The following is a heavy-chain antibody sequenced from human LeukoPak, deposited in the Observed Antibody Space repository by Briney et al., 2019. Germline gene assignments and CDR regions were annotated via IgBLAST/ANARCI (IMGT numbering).Heavy chain of an antibody. V-gene: IGHV3-23*01. CDR1: GFTFSSYA. J-gene: IGHJ6*02. Sequence: PGRSLRLSCAASGFTFSSYAMSWVRQAPGKGLEWVSAISGSGGSTYYADSVKGRFTISRDNSKNTLYLQMNSLRAEDTAVYYCAKSHQPYDYYGMDVWGQGTTVTVSS. D-gene: IGHD2-2*01. CDR2: ISGSGGST. CDR3: AKSHQPYDYYGMDV.